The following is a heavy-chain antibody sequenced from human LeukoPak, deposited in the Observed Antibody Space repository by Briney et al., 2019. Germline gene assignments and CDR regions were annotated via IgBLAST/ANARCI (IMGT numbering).Heavy chain of an antibody. D-gene: IGHD3-16*02. Sequence: PGGSLRLSCAASGFTFSNAWMSWVRQAPGKGLEWVGRIKSKTDGGTTDYAAPVKGRFTISRDDSKNTLYLQMNSLKTEDTAVYYCTTDQPDYDYVWGSYRDYWGQGTLVTVSS. CDR3: TTDQPDYDYVWGSYRDY. CDR1: GFTFSNAW. CDR2: IKSKTDGGTT. J-gene: IGHJ4*02. V-gene: IGHV3-15*01.